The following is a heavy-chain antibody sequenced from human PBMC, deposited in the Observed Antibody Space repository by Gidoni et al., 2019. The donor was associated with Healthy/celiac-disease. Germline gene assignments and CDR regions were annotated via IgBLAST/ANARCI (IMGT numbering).Heavy chain of an antibody. Sequence: QVQLVESGGGVVQPGRSLRLSCEASGFTFSSDGMHWVRQAPGKGLEWGAVISYDGSNKYYADSVKGRFTISRDNSKNTLYLQMNSLRAEDTAVYYCAKENPPIYSNYLYYFDYWGQGTLVTVSS. CDR1: GFTFSSDG. CDR2: ISYDGSNK. CDR3: AKENPPIYSNYLYYFDY. V-gene: IGHV3-30*18. D-gene: IGHD4-4*01. J-gene: IGHJ4*02.